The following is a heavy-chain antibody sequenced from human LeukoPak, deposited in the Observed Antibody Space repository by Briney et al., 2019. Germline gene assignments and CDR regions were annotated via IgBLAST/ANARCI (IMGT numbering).Heavy chain of an antibody. CDR1: GDSVSRSDSY. Sequence: SETLSLTCSVSGDSVSRSDSYWDWIRQPPGKGLEWIGTIYYSGRTYYSPSLKSRVTMSVDPSNNQFSLTLRPVTAADTAIYYCARRRYYDGSGYLEWGQGTLLSVSS. D-gene: IGHD3-22*01. J-gene: IGHJ1*01. V-gene: IGHV4-39*01. CDR3: ARRRYYDGSGYLE. CDR2: IYYSGRT.